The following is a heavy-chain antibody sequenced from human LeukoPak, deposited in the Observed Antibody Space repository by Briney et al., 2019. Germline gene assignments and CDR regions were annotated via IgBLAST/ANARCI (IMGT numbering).Heavy chain of an antibody. CDR1: GFTFSNAW. Sequence: GGSLRLSCAASGFTFSNAWMSWVRQAPGKGLEWVANIKQDGSEKYYVDSVKGRFTISRDNAKNSLYLQMNSLRAEDTAVYYCARSYGGGFDYWGQGTLVTVSS. J-gene: IGHJ4*02. CDR3: ARSYGGGFDY. D-gene: IGHD4-23*01. V-gene: IGHV3-7*01. CDR2: IKQDGSEK.